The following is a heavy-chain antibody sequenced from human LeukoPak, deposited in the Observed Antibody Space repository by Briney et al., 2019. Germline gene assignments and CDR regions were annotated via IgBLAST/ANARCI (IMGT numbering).Heavy chain of an antibody. CDR3: ARARWSTPFDY. J-gene: IGHJ4*02. D-gene: IGHD5/OR15-5a*01. Sequence: ASVTVSFKASGYTFTSYDINWVRQATGQGLEWMGWMNPNSGNTGYAQKFQGRVTMTRDTSISTAYMELSRLRSDDTAVYYCARARWSTPFDYWGQGTLVTVSS. CDR1: GYTFTSYD. V-gene: IGHV1-8*01. CDR2: MNPNSGNT.